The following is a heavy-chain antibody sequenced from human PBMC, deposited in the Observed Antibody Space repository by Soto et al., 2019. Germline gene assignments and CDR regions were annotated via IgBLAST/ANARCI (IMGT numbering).Heavy chain of an antibody. Sequence: PGGSLRLSCAASGFTVSSNYMSWVRQAPGKGLEWVSVISGSGGSTYYADSVKGRFTISRDNSKNTLYLQMNSLRAEDTAVCYCAKDHGVLRFLEWSINYGMDVWGQGTTVTVS. CDR2: ISGSGGST. D-gene: IGHD3-3*01. CDR3: AKDHGVLRFLEWSINYGMDV. J-gene: IGHJ6*02. CDR1: GFTVSSNY. V-gene: IGHV3-23*01.